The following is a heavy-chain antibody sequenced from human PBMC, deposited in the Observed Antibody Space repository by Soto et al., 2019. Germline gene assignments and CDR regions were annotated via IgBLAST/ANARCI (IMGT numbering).Heavy chain of an antibody. D-gene: IGHD5-18*01. J-gene: IGHJ6*02. Sequence: GGSLRLSCAASGFTFSDYYTSWIRQAPGKGLEWVSYISSSGSTIYYADSVKGRFTISRDNAKNSLYLQMNSLRAEDTAVYYCARDQERGYSYAYEGPDYGMDVWGQGTTVTVSS. CDR3: ARDQERGYSYAYEGPDYGMDV. CDR1: GFTFSDYY. CDR2: ISSSGSTI. V-gene: IGHV3-11*01.